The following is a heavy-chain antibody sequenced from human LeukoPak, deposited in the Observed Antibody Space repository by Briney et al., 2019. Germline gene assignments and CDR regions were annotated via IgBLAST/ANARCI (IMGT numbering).Heavy chain of an antibody. Sequence: GGFLRLSCAASGFTFSSYAMSWVRQAPGKGLEWVSAISGSGGTTYYADSVKGRFTISRDNSRNTLYLQMNSLRAEDTAVYYCARGDDIVVVVAAMDVWGQGTLVTVSS. V-gene: IGHV3-23*01. CDR2: ISGSGGTT. CDR3: ARGDDIVVVVAAMDV. CDR1: GFTFSSYA. J-gene: IGHJ4*02. D-gene: IGHD2-15*01.